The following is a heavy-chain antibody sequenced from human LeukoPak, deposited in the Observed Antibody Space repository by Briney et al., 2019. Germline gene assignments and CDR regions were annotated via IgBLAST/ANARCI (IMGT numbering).Heavy chain of an antibody. CDR2: IYSGGST. J-gene: IGHJ4*02. CDR1: GFTVSSNY. CDR3: ARVSYGSGSYLDY. V-gene: IGHV3-53*01. Sequence: GGSLRLSCAASGFTVSSNYMSWVRQAPGKGLEWVSVIYSGGSTYYADSVKGRLTISRDNSKNTLYLQMNSLRAEDTAVYYCARVSYGSGSYLDYWGQGTLVTVSS. D-gene: IGHD3-10*01.